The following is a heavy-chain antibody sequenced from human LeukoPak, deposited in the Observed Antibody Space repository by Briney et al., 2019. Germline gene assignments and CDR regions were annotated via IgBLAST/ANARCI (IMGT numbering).Heavy chain of an antibody. Sequence: SETESLTCTVSGGSISRTNAHWGWIRQPPGKGLEWIGSIYYSGSTYYNPSLKSRVTVSVDTSKNQFSLKLSSVTAADTAVYYGAGLNYYYVIDVWGQGTTVTVSS. CDR3: AGLNYYYVIDV. CDR1: GGSISRTNAH. CDR2: IYYSGST. V-gene: IGHV4-39*01. J-gene: IGHJ6*02.